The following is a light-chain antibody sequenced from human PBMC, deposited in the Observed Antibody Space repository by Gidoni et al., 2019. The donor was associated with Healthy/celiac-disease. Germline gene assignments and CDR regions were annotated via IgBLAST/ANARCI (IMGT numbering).Light chain of an antibody. Sequence: DIVLTQSPGTLSLSPGERATLSCRASQSVSSRNLAWYQQKPGQAPRLRIYGASSRATGIPDRFSGSGSGTDFTLTISRLEPEDFAVYYCQQYGSSPSYTFGQGTKLEIK. CDR2: GAS. J-gene: IGKJ2*01. V-gene: IGKV3-20*01. CDR1: QSVSSRN. CDR3: QQYGSSPSYT.